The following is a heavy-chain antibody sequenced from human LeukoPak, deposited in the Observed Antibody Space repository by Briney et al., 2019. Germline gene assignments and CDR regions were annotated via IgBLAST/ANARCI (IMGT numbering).Heavy chain of an antibody. V-gene: IGHV1-3*01. Sequence: ASVEVSCKASGYTFTSFVMHWVRRAPGQRLEWMGWINVGNGETKYSQKFQGRVTIARDTSASTAYMELSSLRSEDTAVYYCARDRGGTGDFDYWGQGTLVTVSS. CDR1: GYTFTSFV. D-gene: IGHD1-1*01. CDR2: INVGNGET. J-gene: IGHJ4*02. CDR3: ARDRGGTGDFDY.